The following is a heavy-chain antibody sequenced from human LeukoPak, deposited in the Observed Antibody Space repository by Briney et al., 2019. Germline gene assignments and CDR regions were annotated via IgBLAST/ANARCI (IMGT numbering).Heavy chain of an antibody. CDR1: GYTFTRYY. J-gene: IGHJ4*02. Sequence: ASVKVSCKASGYTFTRYYMHWVRQAPGQGLEWMGIINPSGGSTSYARKFQGRVTMTRDTSTSTVYMELSSLRSEDTAVYYCARGSGEEGWELLPNDYWGQGTLVTVSS. CDR3: ARGSGEEGWELLPNDY. D-gene: IGHD1-26*01. CDR2: INPSGGST. V-gene: IGHV1-46*01.